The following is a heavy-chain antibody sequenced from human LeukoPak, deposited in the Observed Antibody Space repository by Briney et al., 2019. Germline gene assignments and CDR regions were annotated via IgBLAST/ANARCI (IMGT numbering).Heavy chain of an antibody. CDR1: GFTFSSYA. D-gene: IGHD6-25*01. CDR2: ISGSGGST. J-gene: IGHJ6*03. V-gene: IGHV3-23*01. Sequence: GGSLRLSCSASGFTFSSYAMSWVRQAPGKGLEWVSAISGSGGSTYYADSVKGRFTISRDNSKNTLYLQMNSLRAEDTAVYYCAKSSRLYYYYYMDVWGKGTTVTVSS. CDR3: AKSSRLYYYYYMDV.